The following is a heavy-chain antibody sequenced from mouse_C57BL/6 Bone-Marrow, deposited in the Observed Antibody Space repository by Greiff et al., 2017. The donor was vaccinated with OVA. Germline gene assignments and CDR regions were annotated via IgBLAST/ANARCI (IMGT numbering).Heavy chain of an antibody. CDR1: GYTFTSYW. J-gene: IGHJ4*01. Sequence: QVQLQQPGAELVRPGSSVKLSCKASGYTFTSYWMHWVKQRPIQGLEWIGNIDPSDSETHYNQKFKDKATLTVDNSSSTAYMQLSSLTSEDSEYYYCARFPYGNSYYYAMDYWGQGTSVTVSS. CDR2: IDPSDSET. CDR3: ARFPYGNSYYYAMDY. D-gene: IGHD2-1*01. V-gene: IGHV1-52*01.